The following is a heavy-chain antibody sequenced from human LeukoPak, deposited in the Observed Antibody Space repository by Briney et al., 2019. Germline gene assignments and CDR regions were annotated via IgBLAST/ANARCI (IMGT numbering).Heavy chain of an antibody. V-gene: IGHV1-2*02. J-gene: IGHJ4*02. Sequence: SVKVSCKASGYTFTGYYMHLVRQAPGQGLEGMGWINPNSGGTNYAQKFQGRVTMTRDTSISTAYMELSRLRSDDTAVYSCARSAWELLNFYYFDYWGQGTLVTVSS. CDR3: ARSAWELLNFYYFDY. CDR2: INPNSGGT. CDR1: GYTFTGYY. D-gene: IGHD1-26*01.